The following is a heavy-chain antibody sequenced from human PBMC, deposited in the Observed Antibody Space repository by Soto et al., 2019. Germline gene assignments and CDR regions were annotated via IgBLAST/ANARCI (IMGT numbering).Heavy chain of an antibody. CDR3: ARDYGSGSYPHYYYYGMDV. CDR2: INAGNGNT. D-gene: IGHD3-10*01. V-gene: IGHV1-3*01. Sequence: GASVKVSCKASGYTFTSYALHWVRQAPRQRLEWMGWINAGNGNTKYSQKFQGRVTITRDTSASTAYMELSSLRSEDTAVYYCARDYGSGSYPHYYYYGMDVWGQGTTVTVSS. CDR1: GYTFTSYA. J-gene: IGHJ6*02.